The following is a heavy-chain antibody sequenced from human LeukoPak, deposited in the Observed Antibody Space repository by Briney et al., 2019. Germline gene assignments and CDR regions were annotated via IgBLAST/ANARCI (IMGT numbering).Heavy chain of an antibody. V-gene: IGHV3-23*01. CDR3: ATGAYFDH. CDR1: GFTFSRYG. CDR2: ISDTGGST. Sequence: GGSLRLSCAASGFTFSRYGMTWVRQAPGKGLEWVSTISDTGGSTYYPDSVKDRFTISRDNSKNTLYLQMNGLRAEDTAIYYCATGAYFDHWGQGTLVTVSP. J-gene: IGHJ4*02.